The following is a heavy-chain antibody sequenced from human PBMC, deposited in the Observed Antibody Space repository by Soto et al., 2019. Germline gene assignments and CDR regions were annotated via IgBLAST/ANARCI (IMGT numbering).Heavy chain of an antibody. CDR2: IIPILGIA. Sequence: QVQLVQSGAEVKKPGSSVKVSCKASGGTFSSYTISWVRQAPGQGLEWMGRIIPILGIANYAQKFQGRVTITADKSTSTAYMELSSLRSEDTAVYYCARDYGGNSLAFIWGQGTLVTVSS. CDR1: GGTFSSYT. V-gene: IGHV1-69*08. CDR3: ARDYGGNSLAFI. J-gene: IGHJ4*02. D-gene: IGHD4-17*01.